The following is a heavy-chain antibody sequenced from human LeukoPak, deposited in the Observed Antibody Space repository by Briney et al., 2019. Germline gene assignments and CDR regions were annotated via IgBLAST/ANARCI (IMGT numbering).Heavy chain of an antibody. V-gene: IGHV4-59*01. J-gene: IGHJ4*02. D-gene: IGHD4-23*01. Sequence: SETLSLTCTVSGGSISTYYWSWIRQPPGKGLEWIGYIYYSGSTNYNPSLKSRVTTSVDTSKNQFSLKLSSVTAADTAVYYCARDTGTVVDYWGQGTLVTVSS. CDR1: GGSISTYY. CDR3: ARDTGTVVDY. CDR2: IYYSGST.